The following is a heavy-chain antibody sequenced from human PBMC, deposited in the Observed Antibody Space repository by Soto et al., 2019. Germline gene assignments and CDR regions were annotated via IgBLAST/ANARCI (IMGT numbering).Heavy chain of an antibody. CDR3: ARDRTVLNYYYYGMDV. CDR1: GGSFSGYY. Sequence: KPSETLSLTCAVYGGSFSGYYWSWIRQPPGKGLEWIGEINHSGSTNYNPSLKSRVTISVDTSKNQFSLRLSSVTAADTAVYYCARDRTVLNYYYYGMDVWGQGTTVTVSS. J-gene: IGHJ6*02. V-gene: IGHV4-34*01. CDR2: INHSGST. D-gene: IGHD4-17*01.